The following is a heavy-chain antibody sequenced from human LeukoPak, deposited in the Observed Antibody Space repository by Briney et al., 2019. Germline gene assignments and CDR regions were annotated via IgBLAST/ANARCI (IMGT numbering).Heavy chain of an antibody. CDR1: CASISSYY. V-gene: IGHV4-59*08. J-gene: IGHJ4*02. D-gene: IGHD6-13*01. Sequence: PSETLSLTCTVSCASISSYYWSWIRQPPGKGLEWIGYIYDSGSTNYNPSLKSRVTVSVDTSKNQFSLKLYSVTAADTAVYYCARRGTSWYYFDYWGQGTLVTVSS. CDR3: ARRGTSWYYFDY. CDR2: IYDSGST.